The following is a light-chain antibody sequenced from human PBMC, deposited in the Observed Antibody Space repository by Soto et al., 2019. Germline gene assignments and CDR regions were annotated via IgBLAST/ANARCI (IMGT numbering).Light chain of an antibody. J-gene: IGKJ1*01. Sequence: VMTQSPDTLSVSPGERATLLCRASQSVRNTLAWYQQKPGQAPRLLIYGVSTRATGVPARFSGSGSGTDFTLTISSLQSEDFAVYYCQQYNNWPRTFGQGTKVDIK. V-gene: IGKV3-15*01. CDR2: GVS. CDR3: QQYNNWPRT. CDR1: QSVRNT.